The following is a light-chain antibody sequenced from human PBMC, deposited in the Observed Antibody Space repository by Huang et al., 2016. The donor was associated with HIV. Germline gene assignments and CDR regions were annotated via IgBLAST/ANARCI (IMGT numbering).Light chain of an antibody. CDR1: QAIGNY. CDR3: QQSYSTPQT. J-gene: IGKJ1*01. Sequence: DIQMTQSPASLSASVVDSVTITCRASQAIGNYLNWYRQTPGKAPTLLIYATSSLQSGVPARFSGSGSGTDFTLTISSLQPEDFATFYCQQSYSTPQTFGQGTKVDLK. CDR2: ATS. V-gene: IGKV1-39*01.